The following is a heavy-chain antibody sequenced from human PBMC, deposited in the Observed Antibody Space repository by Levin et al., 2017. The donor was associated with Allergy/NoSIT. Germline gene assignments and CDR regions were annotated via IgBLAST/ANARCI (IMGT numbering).Heavy chain of an antibody. Sequence: GGSLRLSCAGSGFRFSDYGMHWVRQTPGKGLEWVAVISYDGGNKYQADSVKDRFIISRDNSKNTLYLQMNSLKPEDTAVYYCAKDSSWYGTAFFDSWGQGTLVTVSS. J-gene: IGHJ4*02. CDR3: AKDSSWYGTAFFDS. D-gene: IGHD6-13*01. CDR2: ISYDGGNK. V-gene: IGHV3-30*18. CDR1: GFRFSDYG.